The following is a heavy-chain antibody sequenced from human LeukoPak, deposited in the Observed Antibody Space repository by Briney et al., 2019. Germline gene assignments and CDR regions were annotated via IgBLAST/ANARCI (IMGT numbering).Heavy chain of an antibody. V-gene: IGHV3-23*01. CDR1: GFTFISYA. CDR2: ISASGGIT. J-gene: IGHJ4*02. CDR3: ARTDYSTSSDFHY. Sequence: QPGGSLRLSCVASGFTFISYAMTWVRQAPGKGLEWVSAISASGGITYYADSVKGRFTISRDNSKNTLYLQMNSLRAEDTAVYYCARTDYSTSSDFHYWGQGTLVTVSS. D-gene: IGHD6-6*01.